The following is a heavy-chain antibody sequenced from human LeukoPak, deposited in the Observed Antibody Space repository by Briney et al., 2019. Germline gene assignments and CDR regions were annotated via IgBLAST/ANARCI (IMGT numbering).Heavy chain of an antibody. D-gene: IGHD6-13*01. Sequence: SETLSLTCTVSGGSTSSYYWSWIRQPPGKGLEWIGYIYYSGSTNYNPSLKSRVTISVDTSKNQFSLKLSSVTAADTAVYYCASGRQQLAHYGMGVWGQGTTVTVSS. CDR2: IYYSGST. CDR3: ASGRQQLAHYGMGV. CDR1: GGSTSSYY. J-gene: IGHJ6*02. V-gene: IGHV4-59*01.